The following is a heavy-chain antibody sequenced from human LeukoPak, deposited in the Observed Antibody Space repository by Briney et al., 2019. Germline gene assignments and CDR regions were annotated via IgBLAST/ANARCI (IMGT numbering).Heavy chain of an antibody. J-gene: IGHJ4*02. V-gene: IGHV3-23*01. D-gene: IGHD1-26*01. CDR3: AKETSSGNFVTIDC. CDR1: GFSVRNYV. CDR2: ITGDGGGT. Sequence: PGGSLRLSCAASGFSVRNYVMSWVRQTPEKGLEWVSAITGDGGGTNHADSVKGRFFISRDNSKNTLYLQMNSLRAEDTAVYYCAKETSSGNFVTIDCWGQGALVTVSS.